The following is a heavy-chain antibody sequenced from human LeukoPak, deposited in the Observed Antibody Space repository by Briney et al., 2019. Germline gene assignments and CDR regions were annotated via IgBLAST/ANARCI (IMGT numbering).Heavy chain of an antibody. J-gene: IGHJ4*02. CDR2: TNSDETST. CDR1: GFTFSTYW. Sequence: GGSLRLSCAASGFTFSTYWMHWVRQAPGKGPVWVSRTNSDETSTAYADSVRGRLTISRDNAKNTLYLQMSNLRDEDTAVYFCAATPGGYYHYWGQGTLVTVSS. V-gene: IGHV3-74*01. D-gene: IGHD3-3*01. CDR3: AATPGGYYHY.